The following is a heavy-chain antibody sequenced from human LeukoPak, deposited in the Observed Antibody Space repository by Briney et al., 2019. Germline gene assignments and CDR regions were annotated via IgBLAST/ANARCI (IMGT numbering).Heavy chain of an antibody. CDR3: ARESLFGYLNWFDP. J-gene: IGHJ5*02. CDR2: MNPNSGNT. CDR1: GYTFTSYD. Sequence: GASVKLSCKASGYTFTSYDINWVRQATGQGLEWMGWMNPNSGNTGYAQKFQGRVTITRTTSISTAYMELSSLRSEDTAVYYCARESLFGYLNWFDPWGQGTLVTVSS. V-gene: IGHV1-8*03. D-gene: IGHD5-18*01.